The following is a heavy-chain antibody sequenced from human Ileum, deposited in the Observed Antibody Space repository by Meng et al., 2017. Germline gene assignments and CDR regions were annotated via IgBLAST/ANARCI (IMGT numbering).Heavy chain of an antibody. Sequence: QVDLQEPGPGLVKPSETLSLTCAVSGGSIESNNWWTWIRQPPGQGLEWIGEVYHSGSTHYNPSLQSRVTISIDNSKNRFSLSLNSVTAADTAIYYCARADYVRYFDLWGRGTLVTVSS. CDR1: GGSIESNNW. J-gene: IGHJ2*01. CDR3: ARADYVRYFDL. V-gene: IGHV4-4*02. CDR2: VYHSGST. D-gene: IGHD3-10*02.